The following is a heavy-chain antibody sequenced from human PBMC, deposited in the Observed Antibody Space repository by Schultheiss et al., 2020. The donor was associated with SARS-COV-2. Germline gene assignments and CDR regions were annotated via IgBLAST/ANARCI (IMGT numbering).Heavy chain of an antibody. J-gene: IGHJ4*02. Sequence: SETLSLTCTVSGGSISSYYWSWIRQPPGKGLEWIGRIYTSGSTNYNPSLKSRVTISVDTSKNQFSLKLSSVTAADTAVYYCARDLSSYSSGWAYYFDYWGQGTLVTVSS. V-gene: IGHV4-4*08. D-gene: IGHD6-19*01. CDR2: IYTSGST. CDR1: GGSISSYY. CDR3: ARDLSSYSSGWAYYFDY.